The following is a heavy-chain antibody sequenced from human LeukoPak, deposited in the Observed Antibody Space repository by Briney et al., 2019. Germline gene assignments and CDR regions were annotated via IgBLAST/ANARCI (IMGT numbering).Heavy chain of an antibody. CDR2: ISYDGSNK. V-gene: IGHV3-30*18. Sequence: PGRSLRLSCAASGFIFSKCGMHWVRQAPGKGLEWVAVISYDGSNKNYAASVKGRFTISRDNSENTLYLQMNGLRVEDTAVYYCAKGRGAYYYYAMDVWGQGTTVTVSS. J-gene: IGHJ6*02. D-gene: IGHD3-16*01. CDR1: GFIFSKCG. CDR3: AKGRGAYYYYAMDV.